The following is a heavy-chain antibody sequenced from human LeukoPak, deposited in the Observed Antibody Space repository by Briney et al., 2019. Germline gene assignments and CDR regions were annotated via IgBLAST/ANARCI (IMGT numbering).Heavy chain of an antibody. V-gene: IGHV4-34*01. CDR1: GGSFSGYS. J-gene: IGHJ5*02. Sequence: SETLSLTCAVYGGSFSGYSWSWIRQPPGKGLEWIGEINHSGSTNYNPSLKSRVTITVDTSKKQFSLKLSSVTAADTAVYYCARGRLLMWFDPWGQGTLVTVSS. D-gene: IGHD3-16*01. CDR2: INHSGST. CDR3: ARGRLLMWFDP.